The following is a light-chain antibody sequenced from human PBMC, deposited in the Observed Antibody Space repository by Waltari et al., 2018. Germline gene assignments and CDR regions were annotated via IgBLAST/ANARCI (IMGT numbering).Light chain of an antibody. J-gene: IGKJ3*01. CDR2: AAS. CDR3: QQLNSYLT. CDR1: QGISSY. V-gene: IGKV1-9*01. Sequence: DIQLTQSPSFLSASVGDRVTITCRASQGISSYLAWYQQKPGKAPKLLIYAASTLKSGVPSRFSGSGSGTEFTLTISSLQPEDFATYYCQQLNSYLTFGPGTKVDIK.